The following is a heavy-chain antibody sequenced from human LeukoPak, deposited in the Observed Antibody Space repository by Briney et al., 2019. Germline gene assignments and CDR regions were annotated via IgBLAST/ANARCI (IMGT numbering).Heavy chain of an antibody. CDR3: ARAPVTNYYYYYYYYMDV. D-gene: IGHD4/OR15-4a*01. CDR1: GYSISSGYY. Sequence: SETLSLTCAVSGYSISSGYYWGWIRQPPGKGLEWIGSIYHSGSTYYNPSLKSRVTISVDTSKNQFSLKLSSVTAADTAVYYCARAPVTNYYYYYYYYMDVWGKGTTVTVSS. V-gene: IGHV4-38-2*01. J-gene: IGHJ6*03. CDR2: IYHSGST.